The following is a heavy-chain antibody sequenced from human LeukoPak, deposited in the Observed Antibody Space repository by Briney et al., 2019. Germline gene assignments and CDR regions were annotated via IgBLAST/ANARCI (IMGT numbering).Heavy chain of an antibody. Sequence: ASVKVSCQASGYTFTSYGISWVRQAPRHGLEWMGWVRAYNGNTNYAQKLQGRVTMTTDTSTSTAYIELRSLRSDDTAVYYCTRVDHIVGATPGFDYWGQGTLVTVSS. D-gene: IGHD1-26*01. CDR3: TRVDHIVGATPGFDY. J-gene: IGHJ4*02. CDR2: VRAYNGNT. V-gene: IGHV1-18*01. CDR1: GYTFTSYG.